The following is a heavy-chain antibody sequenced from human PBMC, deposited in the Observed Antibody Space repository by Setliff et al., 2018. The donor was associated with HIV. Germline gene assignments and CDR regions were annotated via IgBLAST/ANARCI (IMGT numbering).Heavy chain of an antibody. D-gene: IGHD4-17*01. CDR3: ARAAAGNTGPFDL. J-gene: IGHJ4*02. CDR1: DSGTYY. V-gene: IGHV4-61*02. CDR2: VSSRGDT. Sequence: TLSLTCTASDSGTYYWSWIRQPAGKGLEWIGRVSSRGDTNYNPSLKSRVTMSVDTSKNQFSLKLTSVTASDTAVYYCARAAAGNTGPFDLWGQGSPVTVSS.